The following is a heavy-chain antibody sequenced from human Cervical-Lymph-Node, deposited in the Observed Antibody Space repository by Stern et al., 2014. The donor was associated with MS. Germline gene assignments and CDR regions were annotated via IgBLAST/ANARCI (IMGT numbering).Heavy chain of an antibody. D-gene: IGHD2-15*01. CDR1: GFTFSSYS. Sequence: EVQLVESGGGLVQPGGSLRLSCAASGFTFSSYSMSWVRQAPGKGLEWVSYISSGSASTYYADSVKGRFTISRDNAKNSLSLQMNSLRDEDTAVYYCARECGGSCYNWFDPWGQGTLVTVSS. CDR2: ISSGSAST. V-gene: IGHV3-48*02. CDR3: ARECGGSCYNWFDP. J-gene: IGHJ5*02.